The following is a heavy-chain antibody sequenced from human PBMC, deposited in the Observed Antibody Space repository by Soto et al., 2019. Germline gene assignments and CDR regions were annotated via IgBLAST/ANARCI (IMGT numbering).Heavy chain of an antibody. CDR1: GYTFTSYY. CDR2: INPSGGST. CDR3: AIIARPPPSYDILTGYPPDY. D-gene: IGHD3-9*01. Sequence: GASVKVSCKASGYTFTSYYMHWVRQAPGQGLEWMGIINPSGGSTSYAQKFQGRVTMTRDTSTSTVYMELSSLRSEDTAVYYCAIIARPPPSYDILTGYPPDYWGQGTLVTVSS. J-gene: IGHJ4*02. V-gene: IGHV1-46*03.